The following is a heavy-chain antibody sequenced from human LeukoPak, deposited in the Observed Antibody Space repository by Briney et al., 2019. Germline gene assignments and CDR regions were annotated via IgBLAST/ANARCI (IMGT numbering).Heavy chain of an antibody. CDR2: ISWNSGTI. J-gene: IGHJ2*01. V-gene: IGHV3-9*01. D-gene: IGHD6-13*01. CDR3: AKDVSSSCCNWYSDL. CDR1: GFTFDDYA. Sequence: PGGSLRLSCAASGFTFDDYAMHWVRQAPGKGLEWVSGISWNSGTIGYADSVKGRFTISRDDAKKSLYLQMNSLRAEDTALYYCAKDVSSSCCNWYSDLWGRGTLVTVSS.